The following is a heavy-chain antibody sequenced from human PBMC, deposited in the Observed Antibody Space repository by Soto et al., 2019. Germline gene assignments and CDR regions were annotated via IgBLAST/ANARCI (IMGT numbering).Heavy chain of an antibody. CDR3: ARGNRDYYYYMDV. CDR2: IYRSGST. J-gene: IGHJ6*03. CDR1: SGSISTSNW. Sequence: QVQLQESGPGLVKPSGTLSLTCAVSSGSISTSNWWSWVRQPPGKGLEWIGEIYRSGSTNYNPSLKSRVTISVDKSKNQFSLKLSSVTAADTAVHYCARGNRDYYYYMDVWGKGTTVTVSS. V-gene: IGHV4-4*02. D-gene: IGHD3-10*01.